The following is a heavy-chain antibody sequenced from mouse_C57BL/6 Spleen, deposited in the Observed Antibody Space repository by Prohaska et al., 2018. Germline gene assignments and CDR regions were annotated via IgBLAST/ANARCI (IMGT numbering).Heavy chain of an antibody. J-gene: IGHJ2*01. CDR1: GYTFTSYW. CDR2: IDPSDSYT. V-gene: IGHV1-59*01. CDR3: ARDLSFDY. Sequence: QVQLQQPGAELVRPGTSVKLSCKASGYTFTSYWMHWVKQRPGQGLEWIGVIDPSDSYTNYNQKFKGKATLTVDTSSSTAYMQLSSLTSEDSAVYYCARDLSFDYWGQGTTLTVSS.